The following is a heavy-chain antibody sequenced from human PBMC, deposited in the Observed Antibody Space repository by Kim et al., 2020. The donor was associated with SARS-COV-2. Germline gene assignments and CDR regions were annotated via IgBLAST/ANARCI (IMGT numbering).Heavy chain of an antibody. V-gene: IGHV1-69*13. CDR3: ARKAVAGTWDWFDP. CDR1: GGTFSSYA. Sequence: SVKVSCKASGGTFSSYAISWVRQAPGQGLEWMGGIIPIFGTANYAQKFQGRVTITADESTSTAYMELSSLRSEDTAVYYCARKAVAGTWDWFDPWGQGTLVTVSS. D-gene: IGHD6-19*01. CDR2: IIPIFGTA. J-gene: IGHJ5*02.